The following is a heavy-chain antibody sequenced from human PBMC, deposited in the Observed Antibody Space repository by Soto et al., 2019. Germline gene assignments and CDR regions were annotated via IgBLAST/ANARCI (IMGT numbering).Heavy chain of an antibody. V-gene: IGHV1-46*01. D-gene: IGHD4-17*01. CDR3: AKPSTFFGDYGPFDY. CDR1: GYTFTGYY. J-gene: IGHJ4*02. CDR2: INPSDGST. Sequence: ASVKVSCKASGYTFTGYYMHWVRQAPGQGLEWMGMINPSDGSTNYAQKFQGRVTLTTDTSTSTVYMELSSLRSEDAAVYYCAKPSTFFGDYGPFDYWGQGTLVTVSS.